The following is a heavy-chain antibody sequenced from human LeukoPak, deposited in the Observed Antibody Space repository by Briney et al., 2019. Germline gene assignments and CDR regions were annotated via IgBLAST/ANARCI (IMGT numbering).Heavy chain of an antibody. J-gene: IGHJ4*02. CDR1: GGSFSGYY. D-gene: IGHD2-21*02. Sequence: SETLSLTCAVYGGSFSGYYWSWIRQPPGKGLEWIGEINHSGSTNYNPSPKSRVTISVDTSKNQFSLKLSSVAAADTAVYYCARGRCGGDCQTFDYWGQGTLVTVSS. CDR2: INHSGST. CDR3: ARGRCGGDCQTFDY. V-gene: IGHV4-34*01.